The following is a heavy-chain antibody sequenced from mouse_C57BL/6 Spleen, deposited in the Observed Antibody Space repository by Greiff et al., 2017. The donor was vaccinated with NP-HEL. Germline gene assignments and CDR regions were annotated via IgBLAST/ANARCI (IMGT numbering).Heavy chain of an antibody. Sequence: EVQLQQSGAELVKPGASVKLSCTASGFNIKDYYMHWVKQRTEQGLEWIGWIDPEDGETKYAAKFQGKATITADTSSNTAYLQLSSLTSEDTAFYYCGREGDYEDWLAYWGQGTLVTVSA. D-gene: IGHD2-13*01. CDR2: IDPEDGET. CDR3: GREGDYEDWLAY. J-gene: IGHJ3*01. CDR1: GFNIKDYY. V-gene: IGHV14-2*01.